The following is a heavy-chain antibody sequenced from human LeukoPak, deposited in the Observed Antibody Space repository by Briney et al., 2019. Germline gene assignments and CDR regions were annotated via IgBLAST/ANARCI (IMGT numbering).Heavy chain of an antibody. D-gene: IGHD2-15*01. CDR1: GFTFRSYG. Sequence: PGGSLRLSCAGSGFTFRSYGMHWVRQAPGKGLEWVAVIWYDGSKKYYADSVKGRFTISRDNSKNTLYLQMNSLRAEDTAVYYCARDWKYCSGGSCYGGFDYWGQGTLVAVSS. V-gene: IGHV3-33*01. CDR3: ARDWKYCSGGSCYGGFDY. CDR2: IWYDGSKK. J-gene: IGHJ4*02.